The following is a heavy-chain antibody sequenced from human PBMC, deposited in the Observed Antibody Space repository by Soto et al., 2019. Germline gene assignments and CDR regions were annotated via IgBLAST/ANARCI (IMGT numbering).Heavy chain of an antibody. Sequence: SVKVSCKASGSGFIGSGIQWVRQAHGQRLEWIGWIVVASGQTNYAQNFRGRVAITRDTSTATAYIELTGLTSEDTAVYFCSADRPDIGVGWWVWGQGTTVTVSS. J-gene: IGHJ6*02. CDR3: SADRPDIGVGWWV. CDR2: IVVASGQT. V-gene: IGHV1-58*02. D-gene: IGHD2-15*01. CDR1: GSGFIGSG.